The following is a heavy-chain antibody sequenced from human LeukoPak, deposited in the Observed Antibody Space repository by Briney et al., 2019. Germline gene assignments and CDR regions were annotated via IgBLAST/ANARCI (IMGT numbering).Heavy chain of an antibody. J-gene: IGHJ4*02. D-gene: IGHD4-17*01. CDR2: IYTSGST. CDR1: GGSISSYY. CDR3: ARASHGYGDYSHFDY. V-gene: IGHV4-4*07. Sequence: SETLSLTCTVSGGSISSYYWSWIRQPAGKGLEWIGRIYTSGSTNYNPSLKSRVTMSVDKSKNQFSLKLSSVTAADTAVYYCARASHGYGDYSHFDYWGQGTLVTVSS.